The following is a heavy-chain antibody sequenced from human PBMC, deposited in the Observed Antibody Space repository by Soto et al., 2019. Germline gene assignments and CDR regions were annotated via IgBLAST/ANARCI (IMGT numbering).Heavy chain of an antibody. J-gene: IGHJ5*02. D-gene: IGHD6-19*01. V-gene: IGHV5-10-1*01. CDR2: IDPSDSYT. Sequence: GESLKISCKGSGYSFTSYWISWVRQMPGKGLEWMGRIDPSDSYTNYSPSFQGHVTISADKSISTAYLQWSSLKASDTAMYYCARHDSSGWYLRRGWFDPWGQGTLVTVS. CDR1: GYSFTSYW. CDR3: ARHDSSGWYLRRGWFDP.